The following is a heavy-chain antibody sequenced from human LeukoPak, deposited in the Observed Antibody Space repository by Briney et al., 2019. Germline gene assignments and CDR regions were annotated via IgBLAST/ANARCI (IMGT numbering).Heavy chain of an antibody. Sequence: SETLSLTCTVSGGSISSGSYYWSWIRQPAGKGLEWIGRIYTSGSTNYNPSLKSRVTISVDTSKNQFSLKLSSVTAADTAVYYCAMAITMVRGPFYYWGQGTLVTVSS. CDR3: AMAITMVRGPFYY. D-gene: IGHD3-10*01. V-gene: IGHV4-61*02. J-gene: IGHJ4*02. CDR1: GGSISSGSYY. CDR2: IYTSGST.